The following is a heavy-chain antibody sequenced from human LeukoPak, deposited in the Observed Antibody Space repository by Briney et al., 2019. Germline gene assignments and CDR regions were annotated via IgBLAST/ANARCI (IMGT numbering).Heavy chain of an antibody. V-gene: IGHV3-74*01. J-gene: IGHJ4*02. D-gene: IGHD2-2*01. Sequence: GGSLRLSCAASGFTFSHYWMHWVRQAPGKGLVWVSRIESDGGRTDYADSLEGRFTISRDNAKNTLYLEMNSLRAEDTAVYYCARVGHCSSTACFIDYWGQGTLVTVSS. CDR1: GFTFSHYW. CDR2: IESDGGRT. CDR3: ARVGHCSSTACFIDY.